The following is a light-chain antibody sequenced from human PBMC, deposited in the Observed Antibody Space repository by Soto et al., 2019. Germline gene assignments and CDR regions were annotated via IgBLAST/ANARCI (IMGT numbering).Light chain of an antibody. J-gene: IGLJ1*01. CDR2: EGS. V-gene: IGLV2-23*01. CDR3: CSYAGSNV. Sequence: QSVLTQPASVSGSPGQSITISCTGTSSDVGSYNLVSWYQQHPGKAPKLMIYEGSKRPSGVSNRFSGSKSGNTASLTISVLQAEDEADYYCCSYAGSNVFGTGTKV. CDR1: SSDVGSYNL.